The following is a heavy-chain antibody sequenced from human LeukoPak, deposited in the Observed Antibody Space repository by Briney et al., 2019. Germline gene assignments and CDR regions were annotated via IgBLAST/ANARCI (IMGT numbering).Heavy chain of an antibody. CDR1: GFTFSSYA. CDR3: VNNAVGMMATIEYYFDY. J-gene: IGHJ4*02. Sequence: GGSLRLSCAASGFTFSSYAMSWVRQAPGKGLEWVSAISGSGGSTYYADSVKGRFTISRDNSKNTLYLQMNSLRAEDTAVYYCVNNAVGMMATIEYYFDYWGQGTLVTVSS. V-gene: IGHV3-23*01. CDR2: ISGSGGST. D-gene: IGHD5-24*01.